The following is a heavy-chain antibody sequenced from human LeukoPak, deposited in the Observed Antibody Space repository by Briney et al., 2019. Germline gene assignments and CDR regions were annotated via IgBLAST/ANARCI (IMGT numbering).Heavy chain of an antibody. J-gene: IGHJ4*02. CDR2: MNPNSGNT. D-gene: IGHD3-10*01. Sequence: ASVKVSCKASGYTFTSYVINWVRQATGQGLEWMGWMNPNSGNTGYAQKFQGRVTMTRNTSISTAYMELSSLRSEDTAVYYCARVSSRFGELLEYYFDYWGQGTLVTVSS. V-gene: IGHV1-8*01. CDR1: GYTFTSYV. CDR3: ARVSSRFGELLEYYFDY.